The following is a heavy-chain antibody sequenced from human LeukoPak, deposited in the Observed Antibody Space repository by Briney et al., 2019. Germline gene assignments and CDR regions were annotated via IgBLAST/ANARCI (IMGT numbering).Heavy chain of an antibody. V-gene: IGHV3-30*18. CDR2: ISNDGSNK. Sequence: PGRSLRLSCAASGFTFNTYGMHWVRPAPGKGLEWVAVISNDGSNKYYVDSVKGRFTISRDNSKNTLYLQMNSLRAEDTAVYYCAKGIAAAGTGDYWGQGTLVTVSS. CDR3: AKGIAAAGTGDY. CDR1: GFTFNTYG. J-gene: IGHJ4*02. D-gene: IGHD6-13*01.